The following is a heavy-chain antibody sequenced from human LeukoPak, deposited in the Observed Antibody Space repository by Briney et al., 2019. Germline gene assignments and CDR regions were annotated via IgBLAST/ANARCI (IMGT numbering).Heavy chain of an antibody. CDR2: INPNSGGT. D-gene: IGHD2-15*01. CDR1: GYTFTSYY. V-gene: IGHV1-2*02. CDR3: ARVGYCSGGSCSDFDY. J-gene: IGHJ4*02. Sequence: ASVKVSCKASGYTFTSYYMHWVRQAPGQGLEWMGWINPNSGGTNYAQKFQGRVTMTRDTSISTAYMELSRLRSDDTAVYYCARVGYCSGGSCSDFDYWGQGTLVTVSS.